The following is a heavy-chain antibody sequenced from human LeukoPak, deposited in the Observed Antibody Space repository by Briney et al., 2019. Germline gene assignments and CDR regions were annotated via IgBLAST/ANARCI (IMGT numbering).Heavy chain of an antibody. CDR3: TRSVRNGHIDY. CDR1: GYTFTSYD. Sequence: GASVTVSCKASGYTFTSYDINWVRQAPGQGLEWMGWMNPNSGNTGYAQKFQGRVTMTRSTSISTAYMELSSLRFEDTAVYYCTRSVRNGHIDYWGQGTLVTVSS. CDR2: MNPNSGNT. V-gene: IGHV1-8*01. J-gene: IGHJ4*02. D-gene: IGHD2-21*01.